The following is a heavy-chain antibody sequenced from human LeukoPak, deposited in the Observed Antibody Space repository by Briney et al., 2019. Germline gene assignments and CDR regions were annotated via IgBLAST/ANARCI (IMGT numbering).Heavy chain of an antibody. V-gene: IGHV4-4*07. CDR1: GGSISSYY. CDR3: ARDYVDTAMVLYYYYYMDV. CDR2: IYTSGST. D-gene: IGHD5-18*01. J-gene: IGHJ6*03. Sequence: SETLSLTCTVSGGSISSYYWSWIRQPAGKGLEWIGRIYTSGSTNYNPSLKSRVTISVDTSKNQFSLKLSSVIAADTAVYYCARDYVDTAMVLYYYYYMDVWGKGTTVTVSS.